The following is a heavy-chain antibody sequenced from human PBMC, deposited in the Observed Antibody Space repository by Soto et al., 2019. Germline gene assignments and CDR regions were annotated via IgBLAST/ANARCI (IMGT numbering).Heavy chain of an antibody. CDR1: GGSVSSGSYY. D-gene: IGHD5-18*01. Sequence: SETLSLTCTVSGGSVSSGSYYWSWIRQPPGKGLEWIGYIYYSGSTNYNPSLKSRVTISVDKSKNQFSLKLSSVTAADTAVYYCARLLYSYGFENFDYWGQGTLVTVSS. J-gene: IGHJ4*02. CDR3: ARLLYSYGFENFDY. V-gene: IGHV4-61*01. CDR2: IYYSGST.